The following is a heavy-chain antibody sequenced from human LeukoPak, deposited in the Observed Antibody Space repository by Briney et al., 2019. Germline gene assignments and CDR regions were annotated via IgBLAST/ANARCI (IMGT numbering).Heavy chain of an antibody. D-gene: IGHD5/OR15-5a*01. CDR1: GGSISSYY. V-gene: IGHV4-4*09. J-gene: IGHJ5*02. CDR3: ARLSTRVINYFDP. CDR2: IYTSGST. Sequence: PSETLSLICAVSGGSISSYYWSWIRQPPGKGLEWIGYIYTSGSTNYNPPLTSRVTISVDTSKNQFSLKLTSVTAADTAVYYCARLSTRVINYFDPWGQGTLVTVSS.